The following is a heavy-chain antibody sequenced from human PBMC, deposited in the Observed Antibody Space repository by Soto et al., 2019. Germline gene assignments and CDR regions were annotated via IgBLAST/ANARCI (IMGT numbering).Heavy chain of an antibody. CDR2: SYPGNSNP. V-gene: IGHV5-51*07. CDR3: ASCLATAVSGRPLRDYYYYYYGMDV. J-gene: IGHJ6*02. CDR1: QYSFNTYW. Sequence: GESLKISWKGSQYSFNTYWISCVHQMHGKGLEWMGISYPGNSNPRYSRSFQGQVTSSAARSISTAYMELSSLRSEDTAVYCCASCLATAVSGRPLRDYYYYYYGMDVWGQGTTVTVSS. D-gene: IGHD5-18*01.